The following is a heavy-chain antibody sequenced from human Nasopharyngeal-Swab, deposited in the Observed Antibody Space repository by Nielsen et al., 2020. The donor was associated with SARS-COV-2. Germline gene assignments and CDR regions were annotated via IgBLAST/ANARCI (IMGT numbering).Heavy chain of an antibody. V-gene: IGHV3-43*01. CDR1: GFTFDDYT. CDR2: ISWDGGST. J-gene: IGHJ4*02. Sequence: GVLKISGAASGFTFDDYTMHWVRQAPGKGLEWVSLISWDGGSTYYADSVKGRFTISRDNSKNSLYLQMNSLRTEDTALYYCAMIGGSVIDYWGQGTLVTVSS. D-gene: IGHD2-15*01. CDR3: AMIGGSVIDY.